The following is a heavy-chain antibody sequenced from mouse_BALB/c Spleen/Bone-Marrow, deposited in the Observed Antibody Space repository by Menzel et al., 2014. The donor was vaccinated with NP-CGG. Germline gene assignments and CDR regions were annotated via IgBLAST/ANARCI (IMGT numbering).Heavy chain of an antibody. CDR2: ISSGGHDT. V-gene: IGHV5-6-4*01. CDR3: SKDGGYEYSDNFEY. D-gene: IGHD2-4*01. J-gene: IGHJ2*01. CDR1: GFTFSAYS. Sequence: DVKLVESGGGLVKPGESLKLSCAASGFTFSAYSMSWVRQTPEKRLEWVATISSGGHDTYYPDSVKGRFTIYRDNAKNTLYLQMNGLKSVDSDVYYCSKDGGYEYSDNFEYWGQGTTLPVSS.